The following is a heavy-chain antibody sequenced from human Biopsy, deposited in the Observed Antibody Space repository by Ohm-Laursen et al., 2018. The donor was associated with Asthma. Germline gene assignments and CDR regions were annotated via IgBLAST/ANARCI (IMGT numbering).Heavy chain of an antibody. V-gene: IGHV4-30-4*02. CDR1: GGSINSSTW. Sequence: SDTLSLTWTVSGGSINSSTWWSWVRQPPGKGLEWIGFIYYSGSTYYNPSLKSRVSISIDTSKNQFSLKLSSVTAADTAVYYCARAQDYYDSRGYYRSFDYWGQGTLVTVSS. D-gene: IGHD3-22*01. CDR2: IYYSGST. J-gene: IGHJ4*02. CDR3: ARAQDYYDSRGYYRSFDY.